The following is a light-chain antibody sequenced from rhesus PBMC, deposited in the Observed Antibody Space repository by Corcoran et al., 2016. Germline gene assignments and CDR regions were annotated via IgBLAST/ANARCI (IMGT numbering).Light chain of an antibody. CDR2: GGS. J-gene: IGKJ3*01. CDR3: CRHGRGFP. V-gene: IGKV3-10*01. CDR1: QSVSSY. Sequence: QVILTQSPATLYLSPGERATLSCSACQSVSSYFAWYQQKPGQAPRRLIYGGSSRGTGIPDRFSGSGSGTDFPTPVRNREPRVVGVYHCCRHGRGFPFVPGAKLHIK.